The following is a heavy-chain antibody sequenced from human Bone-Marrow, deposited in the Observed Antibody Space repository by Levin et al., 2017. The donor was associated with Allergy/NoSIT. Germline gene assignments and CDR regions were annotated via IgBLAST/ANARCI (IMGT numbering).Heavy chain of an antibody. Sequence: LGESLKISCETFGFTFSNYNLNWVRQAPGKGLEWVASISGRSTYIYYADSVKGRFTISRDNAKNSLSLEMNSLRAEDTAVYFCARDRGGNSGTFDKWGQGTLVTVSS. V-gene: IGHV3-21*01. CDR3: ARDRGGNSGTFDK. CDR1: GFTFSNYN. J-gene: IGHJ4*02. D-gene: IGHD5-12*01. CDR2: ISGRSTYI.